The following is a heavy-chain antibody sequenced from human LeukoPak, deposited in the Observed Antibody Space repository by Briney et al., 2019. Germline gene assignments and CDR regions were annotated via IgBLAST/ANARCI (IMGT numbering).Heavy chain of an antibody. D-gene: IGHD2-21*01. CDR1: GYSISSGYY. CDR2: IYHSGST. Sequence: PSETLSLTCAVSGYSISSGYYWGWIRQPPGKGLEWIGSIYHSGSTYYNPSLKSRVTISVDTSKNQFSLKLSSVTAADTAVYYCARRVVVVIGFDYWGQGTLVTVSS. J-gene: IGHJ4*02. V-gene: IGHV4-38-2*01. CDR3: ARRVVVVIGFDY.